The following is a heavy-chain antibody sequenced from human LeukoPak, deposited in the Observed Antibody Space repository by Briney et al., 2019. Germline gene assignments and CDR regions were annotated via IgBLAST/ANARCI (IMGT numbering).Heavy chain of an antibody. V-gene: IGHV4-59*08. CDR1: GDTINGYF. D-gene: IGHD6-19*01. CDR2: IYYNGGT. CDR3: ARHGNTGPVSGLPLDH. Sequence: SETLSLTCTVSGDTINGYFWRWIRQPPGQGLEWVAYIYYNGGTNYNPSLGGRITVSLDTSRNQFFLRLTSVTPADTAMYYCARHGNTGPVSGLPLDHWGHGTLVSVSS. J-gene: IGHJ4*01.